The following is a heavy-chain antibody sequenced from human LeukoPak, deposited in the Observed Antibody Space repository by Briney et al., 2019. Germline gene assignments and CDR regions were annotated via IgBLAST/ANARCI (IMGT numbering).Heavy chain of an antibody. CDR2: ISYDGSNK. V-gene: IGHV3-30*04. J-gene: IGHJ6*02. CDR3: ARKLAAAGPRNYYYYGMDV. CDR1: GFTFSSYA. Sequence: GGSLRLSCAASGFTFSSYAMHWVRQAPGKGLEWVAVISYDGSNKYYADSVKGRFTISRDNSKNTLYLQMNSLRAEDTAVYYCARKLAAAGPRNYYYYGMDVWGQGTTVTVSS. D-gene: IGHD6-13*01.